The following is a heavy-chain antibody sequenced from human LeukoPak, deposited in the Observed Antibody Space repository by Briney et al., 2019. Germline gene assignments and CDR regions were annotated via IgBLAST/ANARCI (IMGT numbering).Heavy chain of an antibody. CDR1: GFTFSDYY. Sequence: PGGSLRLSCAASGFTFSDYYMSWIRQAPGKGLEWVSYISSSGSTIYYADSVKGRFTISRDNAKNSLYLQMNSLRAEDTAVYYCARDRQGYSGYGRGGYYYYYYMDVWGKGTTVTVSS. CDR3: ARDRQGYSGYGRGGYYYYYYMDV. D-gene: IGHD5-12*01. CDR2: ISSSGSTI. V-gene: IGHV3-11*01. J-gene: IGHJ6*03.